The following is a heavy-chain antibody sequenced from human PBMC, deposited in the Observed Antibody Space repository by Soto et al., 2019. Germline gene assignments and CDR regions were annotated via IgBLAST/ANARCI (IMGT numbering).Heavy chain of an antibody. CDR3: ARVPAVSAARPNWFDP. Sequence: SVKVSCKPSGGTFSSYAISWVRQAPGQGLEWMGGIIPIFGTANYAQKFQGRVTITADESTSTAYMELSSLRSEDTAVYYCARVPAVSAARPNWFDPWGQGTPVTVSS. V-gene: IGHV1-69*13. CDR1: GGTFSSYA. CDR2: IIPIFGTA. J-gene: IGHJ5*02. D-gene: IGHD6-13*01.